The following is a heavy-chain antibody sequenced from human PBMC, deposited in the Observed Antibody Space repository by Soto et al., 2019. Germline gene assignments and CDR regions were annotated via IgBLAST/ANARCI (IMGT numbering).Heavy chain of an antibody. V-gene: IGHV3-11*06. J-gene: IGHJ5*02. CDR2: ISPGSRYP. D-gene: IGHD2-15*01. CDR1: GFTFGDSY. Sequence: VQLVESGGGLVPPGGSLRLSSAGSGFTFGDSYRSWIRQAPGKGLEWLSYISPGSRYPAYADSVKGRFTISRDNAKRSLYLQMMSLTAEDTAIYYCVRGGGGGLFDPWGQGTMVTVSS. CDR3: VRGGGGGLFDP.